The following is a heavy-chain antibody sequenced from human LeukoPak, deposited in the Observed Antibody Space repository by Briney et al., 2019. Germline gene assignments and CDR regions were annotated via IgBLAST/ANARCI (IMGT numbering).Heavy chain of an antibody. J-gene: IGHJ3*02. D-gene: IGHD4-17*01. Sequence: SETLSLTCTVSGGSISSYYWSWIRQPAGKGLEWIGRIYTSGSTNYNPSLKSRVTMSVDTSKNQFSLKLSSVTAADTAVYYCASQEAPTVTTRRNDAFDTWGQGTMVTVSS. CDR3: ASQEAPTVTTRRNDAFDT. CDR1: GGSISSYY. V-gene: IGHV4-4*07. CDR2: IYTSGST.